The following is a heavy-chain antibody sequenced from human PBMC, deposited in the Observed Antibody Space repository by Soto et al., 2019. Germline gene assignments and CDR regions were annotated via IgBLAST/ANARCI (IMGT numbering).Heavy chain of an antibody. CDR1: GFTFSSYG. D-gene: IGHD5-18*01. J-gene: IGHJ4*02. CDR2: ISYDGSNK. CDR3: AKLPNTAMVPRDY. V-gene: IGHV3-30*18. Sequence: GGSLRLSCAASGFTFSSYGMHWVRQAPGKGLEWVAVISYDGSNKYYADSVKGRFTISRDNSKNTLYLQMNSLRAEDTAVYYCAKLPNTAMVPRDYWGQGTLVTVSS.